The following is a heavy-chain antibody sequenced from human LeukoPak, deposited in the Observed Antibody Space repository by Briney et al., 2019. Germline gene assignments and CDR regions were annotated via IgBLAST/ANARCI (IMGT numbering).Heavy chain of an antibody. CDR2: ISGSGGST. Sequence: GGSLRLSCAASGFTFSSYAMSWVRQAPGKGLEWVSAISGSGGSTYYADSVKGRFTISRDNSKNTLYLQMNSLRAEDTAVYYCAKDRGSSGGGGYFDYWGQGTLVTVSS. CDR1: GFTFSSYA. J-gene: IGHJ4*02. CDR3: AKDRGSSGGGGYFDY. V-gene: IGHV3-23*01. D-gene: IGHD6-19*01.